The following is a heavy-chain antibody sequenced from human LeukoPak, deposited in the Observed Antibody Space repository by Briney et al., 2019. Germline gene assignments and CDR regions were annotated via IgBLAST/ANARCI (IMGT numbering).Heavy chain of an antibody. J-gene: IGHJ6*02. CDR3: ARDTYYDFWSGYETPYGMDV. CDR1: GYTFTSYG. CDR2: ISAYNGNT. V-gene: IGHV1-18*01. D-gene: IGHD3-3*01. Sequence: GASVKFSCTASGYTFTSYGISWVRQAPGQGPEWMGWISAYNGNTNYAQKLQGRVTMTTDTSTSTAYMELRSLRSDDTAVYYCARDTYYDFWSGYETPYGMDVWGQGTTVTVSS.